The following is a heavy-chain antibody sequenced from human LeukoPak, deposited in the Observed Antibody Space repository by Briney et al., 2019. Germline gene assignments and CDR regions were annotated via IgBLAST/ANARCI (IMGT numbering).Heavy chain of an antibody. V-gene: IGHV4-39*01. CDR1: GGSIGRSSYY. J-gene: IGHJ4*02. CDR3: ARHGSIATGAFTY. D-gene: IGHD6-13*01. Sequence: SETLSLTCRVSGGSIGRSSYYWGWTRQPPGKGLEWIGSIYYSGSTYYNPSLKSRVTISVDTSRNQFSLKLGSVTAADTAVYYCARHGSIATGAFTYWGQGTLVTVSS. CDR2: IYYSGST.